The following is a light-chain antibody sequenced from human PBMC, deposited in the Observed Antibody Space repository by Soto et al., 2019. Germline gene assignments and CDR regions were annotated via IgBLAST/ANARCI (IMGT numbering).Light chain of an antibody. V-gene: IGKV1-5*03. J-gene: IGKJ1*01. CDR2: RAS. CDR1: QSISSW. Sequence: DIQMTQSPSTLSASVGDRVTITCRASQSISSWLAWYQQKAGKAPKLLIYRASSLESGVPSRFNGSGSGTGFTLTITSLQPDDFATYYCQQYNSWTFGQGTKGEIK. CDR3: QQYNSWT.